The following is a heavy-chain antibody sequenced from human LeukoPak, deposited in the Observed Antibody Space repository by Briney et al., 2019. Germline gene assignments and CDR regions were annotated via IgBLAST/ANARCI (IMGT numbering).Heavy chain of an antibody. CDR1: AYAFTGYY. D-gene: IGHD1-14*01. Sequence: ASVKVSCKASAYAFTGYYLHLVRQAPGQGLEWMGWIDPNNGDTKYAQKFQGRVTMTRDRSISTAYMELSRLTAYDTAVYYCARRSRNGLDAFDIWGQGTMVTVSS. J-gene: IGHJ3*02. CDR3: ARRSRNGLDAFDI. V-gene: IGHV1-2*02. CDR2: IDPNNGDT.